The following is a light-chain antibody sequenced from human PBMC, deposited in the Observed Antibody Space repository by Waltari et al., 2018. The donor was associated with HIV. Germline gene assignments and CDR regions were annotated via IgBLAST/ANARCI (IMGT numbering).Light chain of an antibody. CDR3: QQYDSTPLT. Sequence: DIVMTQSPDSLAVSLGERATINCKSSQSVLYSSNNKNYLAWYQQRPGQAPKLLIYRASTRESWVPDRFSGSESGTDFTLTISSLQAEDAAVYYCQQYDSTPLTCGGGTKVEI. V-gene: IGKV4-1*01. CDR2: RAS. J-gene: IGKJ4*01. CDR1: QSVLYSSNNKNY.